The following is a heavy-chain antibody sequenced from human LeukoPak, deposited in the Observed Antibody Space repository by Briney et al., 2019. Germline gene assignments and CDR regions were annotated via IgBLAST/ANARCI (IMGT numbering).Heavy chain of an antibody. D-gene: IGHD6-13*01. Sequence: GGSLRLSCAASGFTVSSNYMSWVRQAPGKGLEWVSVIYSGGSTYYADSVKGRFTISRDNSKNTLYLQMNSLRAEDTAVYYCARGVAAETDAFDIWGQGTMVTVSS. CDR3: ARGVAAETDAFDI. V-gene: IGHV3-53*01. J-gene: IGHJ3*02. CDR2: IYSGGST. CDR1: GFTVSSNY.